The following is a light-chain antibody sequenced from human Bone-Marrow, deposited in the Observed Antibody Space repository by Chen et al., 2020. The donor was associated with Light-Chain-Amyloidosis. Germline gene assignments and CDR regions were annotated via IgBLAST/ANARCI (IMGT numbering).Light chain of an antibody. CDR3: MPALATSPA. V-gene: IGKV2-28*01. CDR1: QSLLHSNGYNY. Sequence: DIVMTQSPLSLPVTPGEPASISCRSSQSLLHSNGYNYLDWYLQKPGQSPQLLIYLGSHRASGFPDRFSGSGSGTDFTLKLSRVEAEDVGVYYCMPALATSPAFGQGKRLEIK. CDR2: LGS. J-gene: IGKJ5*01.